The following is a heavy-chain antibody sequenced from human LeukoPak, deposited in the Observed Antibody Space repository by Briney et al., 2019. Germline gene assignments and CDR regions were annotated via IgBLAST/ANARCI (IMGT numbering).Heavy chain of an antibody. CDR3: ARDPYKGYCTNAVCSLFDY. Sequence: GSSVKVSCKASGGTFSSYAISWVRQAPGQGLEWMGWISAYNGNTNYAQKLQGRVTMTTDTSTSTAYMELRSLRSDDTAVYYCARDPYKGYCTNAVCSLFDYWGQGTLVTVSS. CDR2: ISAYNGNT. CDR1: GGTFSSYA. J-gene: IGHJ4*02. V-gene: IGHV1-18*01. D-gene: IGHD2-8*01.